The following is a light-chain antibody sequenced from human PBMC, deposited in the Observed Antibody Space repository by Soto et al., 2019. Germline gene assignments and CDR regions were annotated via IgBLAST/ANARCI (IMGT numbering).Light chain of an antibody. V-gene: IGKV3-20*01. Sequence: EIVVTQSPGTLSLSPGGRATLSCRASQSVTNNLAWYQQKPGQAPRLLISDASTRATGIPDRFSGSGSGTDFTLTISRLEPEDFALYFCQQYGSSPITFAQGTRLEI. J-gene: IGKJ5*01. CDR3: QQYGSSPIT. CDR1: QSVTNN. CDR2: DAS.